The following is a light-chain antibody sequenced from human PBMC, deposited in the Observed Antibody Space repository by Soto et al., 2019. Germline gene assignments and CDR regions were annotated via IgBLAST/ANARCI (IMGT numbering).Light chain of an antibody. CDR2: SAS. Sequence: IVMTQSPATLPVYPGERATLSCRASQSVSIKLAWYQQKPGQAPRLLFYSASSRVTGIPDRFSASGSGTDFTLTISRLEPEDFAVYICQQYGKSPLTFGGGTKVDIK. CDR3: QQYGKSPLT. J-gene: IGKJ4*01. CDR1: QSVSIK. V-gene: IGKV3-20*01.